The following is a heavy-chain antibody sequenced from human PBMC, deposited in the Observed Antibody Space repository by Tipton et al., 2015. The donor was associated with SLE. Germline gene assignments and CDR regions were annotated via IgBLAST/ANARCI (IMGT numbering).Heavy chain of an antibody. D-gene: IGHD3-10*01. CDR3: ARDQTEVLLWFGGWYFDL. V-gene: IGHV3-48*01. CDR2: ISSSSSTI. CDR1: GFTFSSYS. Sequence: SLRLSCAASGFTFSSYSMNWVRPAPGKGLEGISYISSSSSTINYADSVKGRFTISRDNAKNSLYLQMNSLRAEDTAVYYCARDQTEVLLWFGGWYFDLWGRGTLVTVSS. J-gene: IGHJ2*01.